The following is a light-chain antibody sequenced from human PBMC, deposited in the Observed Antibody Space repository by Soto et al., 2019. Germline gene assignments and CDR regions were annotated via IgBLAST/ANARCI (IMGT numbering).Light chain of an antibody. V-gene: IGKV1-5*03. Sequence: DIQMTQSPSTLSASVGDRVTITCRASQRISSWLAWYQQNPGKAPKLLIYKASSLESGVPSRFGGSGSGTEFSLTISSLQPDDFETYYCQQYNSYPTFGQRTKVEIK. CDR1: QRISSW. J-gene: IGKJ1*01. CDR3: QQYNSYPT. CDR2: KAS.